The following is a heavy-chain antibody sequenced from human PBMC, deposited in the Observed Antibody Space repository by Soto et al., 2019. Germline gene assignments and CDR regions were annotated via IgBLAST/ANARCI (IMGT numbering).Heavy chain of an antibody. Sequence: GGSLRLSCAASGFTVSSYWMSWVRQAPGKGLERVANIKQDGSEKYYVDSVKGRFTISRDNAKDSLYLQMNSLRAEDTAVYYCAHTDYGSGNSGYWGQGTLVTVSS. D-gene: IGHD3-10*01. CDR2: IKQDGSEK. V-gene: IGHV3-7*01. CDR1: GFTVSSYW. CDR3: AHTDYGSGNSGY. J-gene: IGHJ4*02.